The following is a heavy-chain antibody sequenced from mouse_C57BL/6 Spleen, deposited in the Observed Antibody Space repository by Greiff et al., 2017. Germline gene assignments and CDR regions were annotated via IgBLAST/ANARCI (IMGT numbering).Heavy chain of an antibody. CDR1: GYSFTGYY. D-gene: IGHD1-1*01. J-gene: IGHJ2*01. CDR2: INPSTGGT. CDR3: ARRGYYYGSSYYFDY. V-gene: IGHV1-42*01. Sequence: EVKLQQSGPELVKPGASVKISCTASGYSFTGYYMNWVKQSPEKSLEWIGEINPSTGGTTYNQKFKAKATLTVDKSSSTAYMQLKRLTSEDSAVYYCARRGYYYGSSYYFDYWGQGTTLTVSS.